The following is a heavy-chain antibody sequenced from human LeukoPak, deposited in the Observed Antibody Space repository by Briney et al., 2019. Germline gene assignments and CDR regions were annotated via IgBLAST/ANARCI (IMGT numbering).Heavy chain of an antibody. D-gene: IGHD3-10*01. CDR2: INPNSGGT. CDR1: GYTFTGYY. Sequence: ASVKVSCKASGYTFTGYYMHWVRQAPGQGLEWMGWINPNSGGTNYAQKFQGRVTMTRDTSISTAYMELSRLRSDDTAVYYCARDRGTMVRGVIINYWGQVTLVTVSS. V-gene: IGHV1-2*02. J-gene: IGHJ4*02. CDR3: ARDRGTMVRGVIINY.